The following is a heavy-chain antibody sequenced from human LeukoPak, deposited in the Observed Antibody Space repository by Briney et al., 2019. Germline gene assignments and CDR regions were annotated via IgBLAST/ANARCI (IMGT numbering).Heavy chain of an antibody. D-gene: IGHD3-10*01. Sequence: GGSLRLSCAAFGLTFDDYGMSWVRQAPGKGLEWVSGINWNGGSTGYADSVKGRFTISRDNAKNSLYLQMNSLRAEDTALYYCAGDRARLLWFGAETYFDYWGQGTLVTVSS. V-gene: IGHV3-20*04. CDR1: GLTFDDYG. CDR2: INWNGGST. CDR3: AGDRARLLWFGAETYFDY. J-gene: IGHJ4*02.